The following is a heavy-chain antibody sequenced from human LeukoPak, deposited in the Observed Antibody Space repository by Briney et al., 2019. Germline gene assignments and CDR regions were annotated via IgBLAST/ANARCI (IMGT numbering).Heavy chain of an antibody. CDR3: ARRGKSPTMVLFDP. CDR2: IYYRGST. V-gene: IGHV4-39*01. CDR1: GGSISSSSYY. J-gene: IGHJ5*02. D-gene: IGHD2-8*01. Sequence: SETLFLTCTVSGGSISSSSYYWGWIRQPPGKGLEWIGSIYYRGSTYYNPSLKSRVTISVDTSKNQFSLKLSSVTAADTAVYYCARRGKSPTMVLFDPWGQGTLVTVSS.